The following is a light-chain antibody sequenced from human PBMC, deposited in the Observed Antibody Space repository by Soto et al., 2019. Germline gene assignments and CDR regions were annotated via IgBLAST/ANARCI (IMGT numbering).Light chain of an antibody. CDR3: QQYNSYWT. J-gene: IGKJ1*01. V-gene: IGKV1-5*03. Sequence: IQITQSLSTRSASVGAGVTFICRASRSISSWLAGYRQKPGKALNLLIYKASSLESGVPSRFSGSGSGTEFTLTISSLQPDDFATYYCQQYNSYWTFGQGTKVEIK. CDR1: RSISSW. CDR2: KAS.